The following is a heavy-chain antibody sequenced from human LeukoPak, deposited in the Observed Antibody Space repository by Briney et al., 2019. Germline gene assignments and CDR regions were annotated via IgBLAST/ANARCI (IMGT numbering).Heavy chain of an antibody. CDR2: ISSSGSTI. J-gene: IGHJ5*02. CDR3: ARDKFYKYGDYRNWFDP. CDR1: GFTFSDYY. Sequence: PGGSLLLSCAAPGFTFSDYYMSWIRQAPGKGLEWVSYISSSGSTIYYADSVKGRFTISRDNAKNSLYLQMNSLRAEDTAVYYCARDKFYKYGDYRNWFDPWGQGTLVTVSS. D-gene: IGHD4-17*01. V-gene: IGHV3-11*01.